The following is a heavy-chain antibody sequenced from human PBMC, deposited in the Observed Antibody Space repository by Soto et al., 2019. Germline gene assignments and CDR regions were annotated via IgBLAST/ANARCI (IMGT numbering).Heavy chain of an antibody. CDR1: GGTFTDYY. Sequence: ASVKVSCKASGGTFTDYYMHWVRQAPGQGLEWMGWINPNGGATNYAQKFQGWVTMTRDTSISTAYMELSRLRSDDTAVYYCAKDLRSEYYFDYWGQGTLVTVSS. V-gene: IGHV1-2*04. J-gene: IGHJ4*02. CDR3: AKDLRSEYYFDY. D-gene: IGHD1-26*01. CDR2: INPNGGAT.